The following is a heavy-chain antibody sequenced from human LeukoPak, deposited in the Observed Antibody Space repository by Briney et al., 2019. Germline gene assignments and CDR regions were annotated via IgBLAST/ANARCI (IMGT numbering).Heavy chain of an antibody. J-gene: IGHJ4*02. CDR3: ARDLALYDRRTGYYYTEDDY. Sequence: ETLSLTCTVSGGSISSYYWSWIRQPPGKGLEWVANMKHDGTETYYVDSVRGRFTISRDNAKDSLYLQMNSLRVEDTALYYCARDLALYDRRTGYYYTEDDYWGQGTQVTVSS. D-gene: IGHD3/OR15-3a*01. CDR2: MKHDGTET. CDR1: GGSISSYY. V-gene: IGHV3-7*01.